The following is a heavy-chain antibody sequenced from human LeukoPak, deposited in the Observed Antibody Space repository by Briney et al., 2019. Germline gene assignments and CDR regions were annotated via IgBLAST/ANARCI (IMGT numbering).Heavy chain of an antibody. D-gene: IGHD3-10*01. CDR3: ASYGVYYYYGMDV. J-gene: IGHJ6*02. V-gene: IGHV1-2*06. CDR1: GYTFTGYH. Sequence: ASVKVSCKASGYTFTGYHMHWERQAPGQGLEWMGRINPNSGDTNYAQNFQGRVTMTRDTSISTAYMELSRLRSDDTAVYYCASYGVYYYYGMDVWGQGTTVTVSS. CDR2: INPNSGDT.